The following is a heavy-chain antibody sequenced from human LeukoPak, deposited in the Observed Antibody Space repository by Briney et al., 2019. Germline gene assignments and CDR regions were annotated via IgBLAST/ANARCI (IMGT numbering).Heavy chain of an antibody. CDR2: IKQDEGEK. J-gene: IGHJ6*03. Sequence: GGSLRLSCAASGFTFSSYWMSWVRQSPGKGLEWVANIKQDEGEKYYVDSVKGRFTISRDDAKNSLYLQMNSLRAQDTAVYYCARDDWLSFNYYMDVWGKGTTVTVSS. CDR3: ARDDWLSFNYYMDV. V-gene: IGHV3-7*01. CDR1: GFTFSSYW. D-gene: IGHD3-9*01.